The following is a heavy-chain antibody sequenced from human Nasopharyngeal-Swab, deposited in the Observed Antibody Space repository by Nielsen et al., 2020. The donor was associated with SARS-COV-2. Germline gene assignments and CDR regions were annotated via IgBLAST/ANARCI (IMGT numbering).Heavy chain of an antibody. CDR1: GYSFTSYW. CDR2: IYPGDSDT. Sequence: GESLKISCKGSGYSFTSYWIGWVRQMPGKGLEWMGIIYPGDSDTRYSPSFQGQVTISADKSISTAYLQWSSLKASDTAMYYCARLNLDPLWRWLQSDAFDIWGQGTMVTVSS. D-gene: IGHD5-24*01. J-gene: IGHJ3*02. V-gene: IGHV5-51*01. CDR3: ARLNLDPLWRWLQSDAFDI.